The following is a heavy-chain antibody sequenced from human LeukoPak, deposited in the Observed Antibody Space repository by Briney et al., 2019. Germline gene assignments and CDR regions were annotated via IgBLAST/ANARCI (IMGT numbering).Heavy chain of an antibody. Sequence: GASVKVSCKASGYTFTSYGISWVRQAPGQGLEWMGWINPKSGGTNYGQKFQGRVTMTRDTSISTAYMELSRLRSDDTAVYYCARSATYYASSGYEFYWGQGTMATVSS. D-gene: IGHD3-22*01. V-gene: IGHV1-2*02. CDR1: GYTFTSYG. CDR3: ARSATYYASSGYEFY. CDR2: INPKSGGT. J-gene: IGHJ4*02.